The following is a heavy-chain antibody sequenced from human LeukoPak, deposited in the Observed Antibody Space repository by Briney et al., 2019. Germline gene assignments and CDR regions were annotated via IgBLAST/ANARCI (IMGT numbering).Heavy chain of an antibody. CDR1: GFTFSSYA. CDR3: ARARLPKYYFDY. Sequence: GGSLRLSCAASGFTFSSYAMIWVRQAPEKGLEWVSGISGSGDNTYYADSVKGRFSISRDNSKNTVYLQMNSLRAEDTAVYYCARARLPKYYFDYWGQGTLVTVSS. D-gene: IGHD6-25*01. CDR2: ISGSGDNT. J-gene: IGHJ4*02. V-gene: IGHV3-23*01.